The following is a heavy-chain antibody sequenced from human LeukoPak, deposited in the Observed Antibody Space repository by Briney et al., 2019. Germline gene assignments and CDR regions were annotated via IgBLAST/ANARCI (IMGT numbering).Heavy chain of an antibody. CDR2: ISGSGVST. Sequence: GGSLRLSCAASGLTFSSYAMTWVRQAPGKGLEWVSAISGSGVSTYYADSVKGRFTISRDNSNNTLYLQMNSLRAEDTALYYCAKRNLGAATRPSYYYGMDVWGQGTTVTVSS. J-gene: IGHJ6*02. CDR3: AKRNLGAATRPSYYYGMDV. CDR1: GLTFSSYA. D-gene: IGHD1-26*01. V-gene: IGHV3-23*01.